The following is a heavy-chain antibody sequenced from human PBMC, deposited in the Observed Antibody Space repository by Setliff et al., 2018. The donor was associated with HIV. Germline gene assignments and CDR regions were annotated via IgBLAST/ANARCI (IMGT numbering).Heavy chain of an antibody. CDR2: ISYSGNSLYNSEKT. CDR1: GVPIGTTGYY. J-gene: IGHJ5*02. D-gene: IGHD1-1*01. CDR3: ARHWYSSPVTT. V-gene: IGHV4-39*01. Sequence: SDTLSLTCLVSGVPIGTTGYYWGWIRQHPGKTLEWIGSISYSGNSLYNSEKTYYNPSLKSRTTISVDTSKNHVSLKLTSVTVADTAVYFCARHWYSSPVTTWGQGTLVTVS.